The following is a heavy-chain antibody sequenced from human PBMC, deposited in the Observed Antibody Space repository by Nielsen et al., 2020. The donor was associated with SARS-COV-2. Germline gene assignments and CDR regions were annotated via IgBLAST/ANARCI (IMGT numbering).Heavy chain of an antibody. CDR3: ARESSGYNHYNYGMDV. CDR2: IYFTGRT. D-gene: IGHD5-24*01. J-gene: IGHJ6*02. Sequence: SETLSLTCTVSGASISSGGYFWSWIRQHPGKGLEWIGCIYFTGRTSYNPSLKSRVAMSVDTSKNQFSLDLKSVTAADTAVYYCARESSGYNHYNYGMDVWGQGTTVTVSS. CDR1: GASISSGGYF. V-gene: IGHV4-31*03.